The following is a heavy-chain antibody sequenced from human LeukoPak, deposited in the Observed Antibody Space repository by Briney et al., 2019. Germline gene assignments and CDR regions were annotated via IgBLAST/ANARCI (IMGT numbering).Heavy chain of an antibody. Sequence: GESLKISCKGSGYSFTSYWIGWVRQSPRQGLEWSGIIYPGDSDTRYSPSFQGQVTISPDKSISTAYLQWSSLKASDTAMYYCARTVVVAASGIGNDYWGQGTLVTVSS. CDR1: GYSFTSYW. CDR3: ARTVVVAASGIGNDY. D-gene: IGHD2-15*01. CDR2: IYPGDSDT. V-gene: IGHV5-51*01. J-gene: IGHJ4*02.